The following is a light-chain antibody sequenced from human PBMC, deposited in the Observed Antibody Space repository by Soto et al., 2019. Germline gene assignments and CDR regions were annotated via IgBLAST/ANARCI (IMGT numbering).Light chain of an antibody. CDR1: QSVSSSY. Sequence: EIVLTQSPGTLSLSPGERATLSCRASQSVSSSYLAWYQQKPGQAPRLLIYGASSRATGIPDRFSGSGSGTDFTLTISRLEPEVFAVYYCQRYGSSPWTFGQGTRVEIK. V-gene: IGKV3-20*01. CDR3: QRYGSSPWT. J-gene: IGKJ1*01. CDR2: GAS.